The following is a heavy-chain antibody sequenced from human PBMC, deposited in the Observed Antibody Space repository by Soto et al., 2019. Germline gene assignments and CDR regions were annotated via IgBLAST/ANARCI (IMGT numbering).Heavy chain of an antibody. J-gene: IGHJ5*02. V-gene: IGHV4-59*08. CDR2: IYYSGST. CDR3: ARRYCGGDCYARPDWFDP. D-gene: IGHD2-21*02. Sequence: QVQLQESGPGLVKPSETLSLTCTVSGGSISSYYWSWIRQPPGKGLEWIGYIYYSGSTNYNPSLKSGVTISVDTSKHQFSLKLSSGTAADTAVYYCARRYCGGDCYARPDWFDPWGQGTLVTVSS. CDR1: GGSISSYY.